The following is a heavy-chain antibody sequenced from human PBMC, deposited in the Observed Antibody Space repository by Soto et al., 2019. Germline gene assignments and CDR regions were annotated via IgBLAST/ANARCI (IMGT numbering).Heavy chain of an antibody. CDR3: AKSLAARPYDY. V-gene: IGHV3-23*01. CDR2: ISGSGGNT. CDR1: GFTFSSYA. J-gene: IGHJ4*02. D-gene: IGHD6-6*01. Sequence: GGSLRLSCAASGFTFSSYAMSWVRQAPGKGLEWVSAISGSGGNTYYADSVKGRFTISRDNSNNTLYLQMNSLRAEDTAVYYCAKSLAARPYDYWGQGTLVTVSS.